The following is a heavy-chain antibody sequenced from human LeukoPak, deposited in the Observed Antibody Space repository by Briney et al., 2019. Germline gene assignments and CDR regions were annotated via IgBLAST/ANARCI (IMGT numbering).Heavy chain of an antibody. Sequence: GASVKVSCKASGYTFTDYYMHWVQQAPGKGLEWMGRVDPKDGETIYAEKFQGRVTITADTSTDTAYMELSSLRSEDTAVYYCATREANWGSDWWGQGTTVTVSS. CDR3: ATREANWGSDW. J-gene: IGHJ4*02. CDR2: VDPKDGET. V-gene: IGHV1-69-2*01. D-gene: IGHD7-27*01. CDR1: GYTFTDYY.